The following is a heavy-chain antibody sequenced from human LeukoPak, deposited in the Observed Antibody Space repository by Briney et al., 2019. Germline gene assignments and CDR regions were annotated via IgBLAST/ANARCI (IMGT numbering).Heavy chain of an antibody. CDR1: GFSFSSYW. Sequence: GGSLKLSCAASGFSFSSYWMSWVRQAPGKGLEWVANIKQDGSEKYYVDSMKGRFTISRDNAKNSLYLQMNSLRAEDTAVYYCARGDNPYYYDSSGYYTDSWGQGTLVTVSS. CDR3: ARGDNPYYYDSSGYYTDS. J-gene: IGHJ4*02. D-gene: IGHD3-22*01. CDR2: IKQDGSEK. V-gene: IGHV3-7*01.